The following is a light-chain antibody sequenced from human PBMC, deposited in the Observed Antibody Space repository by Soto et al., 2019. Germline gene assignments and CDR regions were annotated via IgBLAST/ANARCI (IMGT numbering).Light chain of an antibody. V-gene: IGLV4-60*02. CDR1: SGHRSYI. CDR3: ETWDSNTRV. Sequence: QPVLTQSSSASASLGSSVKLTCTLSSGHRSYIIAWHQQQPGKAPRYMMKLEGSGSYNKGSGVPDRFSGSSSGADSYLTISNLPFEDEADYYCETWDSNTRVFGGGTKLTVL. J-gene: IGLJ3*02. CDR2: LEGSGSY.